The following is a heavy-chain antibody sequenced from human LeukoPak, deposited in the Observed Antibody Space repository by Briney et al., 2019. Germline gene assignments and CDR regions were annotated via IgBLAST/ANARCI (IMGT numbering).Heavy chain of an antibody. V-gene: IGHV3-21*06. CDR2: ISSSSSYM. Sequence: GGSLRLSCTASGFTFSSYSMNWVRQAPGKGLEWVSSISSSSSYMYYADSVKGRFTISRDNSKNTVYLQMNSLRTEDTAVYYCARASITSTYYHYYMDVWGKGTTVTVSS. D-gene: IGHD3-10*01. CDR3: ARASITSTYYHYYMDV. J-gene: IGHJ6*03. CDR1: GFTFSSYS.